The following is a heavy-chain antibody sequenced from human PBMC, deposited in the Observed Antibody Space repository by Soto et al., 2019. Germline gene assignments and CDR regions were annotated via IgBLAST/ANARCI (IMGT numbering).Heavy chain of an antibody. CDR3: ARDVRGDLNWFDP. CDR1: GGTFSSYA. J-gene: IGHJ5*02. V-gene: IGHV1-69*13. CDR2: IIPIFGTA. Sequence: ASVKVSCKASGGTFSSYAISWVRQAPGQGLEWMGGIIPIFGTANYAQKFQGRVTITADESTSTAYMELSSLRSEDTAVYYCARDVRGDLNWFDPWGQGTLVTVSS. D-gene: IGHD3-10*02.